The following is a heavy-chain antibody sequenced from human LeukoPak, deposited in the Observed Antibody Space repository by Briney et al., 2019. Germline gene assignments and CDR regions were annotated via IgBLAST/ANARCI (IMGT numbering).Heavy chain of an antibody. Sequence: SETLSLTCTVSGGSISSSSYYWGWIRQPPGKGLEWIGSIYYSGSTYYNPSLKSRVTISVDTSKNQFSLKLSSVTAADTAVYYCAREGSSSWYIHWGQGTLVTVSS. CDR1: GGSISSSSYY. CDR2: IYYSGST. J-gene: IGHJ4*02. V-gene: IGHV4-39*07. D-gene: IGHD6-13*01. CDR3: AREGSSSWYIH.